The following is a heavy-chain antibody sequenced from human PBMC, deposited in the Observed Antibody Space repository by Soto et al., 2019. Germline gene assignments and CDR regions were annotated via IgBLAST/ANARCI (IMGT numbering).Heavy chain of an antibody. D-gene: IGHD2-15*01. J-gene: IGHJ5*02. CDR2: INPDNGNT. Sequence: ASVKVSCKASGYTFTRYTMNWVRQAPGQRLEWMGWINPDNGNTKSSQKFQDRVIITRDTSASTAYMDLSSLRSEDTAVYYCARGIATGQLDPWGQGTLVTLSS. CDR3: ARGIATGQLDP. V-gene: IGHV1-3*01. CDR1: GYTFTRYT.